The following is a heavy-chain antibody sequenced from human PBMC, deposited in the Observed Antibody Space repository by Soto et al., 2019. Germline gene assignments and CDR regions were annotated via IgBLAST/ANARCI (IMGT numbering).Heavy chain of an antibody. CDR3: AIAVAAHDACDI. D-gene: IGHD6-19*01. CDR2: ISSSSSTI. Sequence: EVQLVESGGGLVQPGGSLRLSCAASGFTFSSYSMNWVRQAPGKGLEWVSYISSSSSTIYYADSVKGRFTISRDNAKNALYLQMNSLRDEDTAVYYCAIAVAAHDACDIWGQGTMVTVSS. J-gene: IGHJ3*02. CDR1: GFTFSSYS. V-gene: IGHV3-48*02.